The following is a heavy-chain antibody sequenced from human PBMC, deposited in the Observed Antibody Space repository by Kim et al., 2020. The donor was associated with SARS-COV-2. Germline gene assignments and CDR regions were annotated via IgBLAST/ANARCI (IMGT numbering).Heavy chain of an antibody. J-gene: IGHJ4*01. V-gene: IGHV3-30*04. CDR3: ARKPTTSSWSYYFEY. CDR1: GFSFSNYA. Sequence: GGSLRLSCAASGFSFSNYAMFWVRQAPGKGLEWVALISYDGTNKDYADSVKGRFTISRGNSKSTLYLQMNSLRVADTAVYFCARKPTTSSWSYYFEYWGQGTLVTVSS. D-gene: IGHD6-13*01. CDR2: ISYDGTNK.